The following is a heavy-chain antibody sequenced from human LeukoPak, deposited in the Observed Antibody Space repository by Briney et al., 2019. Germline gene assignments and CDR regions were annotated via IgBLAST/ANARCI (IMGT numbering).Heavy chain of an antibody. V-gene: IGHV1-18*01. CDR3: ARTERIVVVPAAISS. CDR1: GYTFTSYG. CDR2: ISAYNGNT. Sequence: ATVKVSCKASGYTFTSYGISWVRQAPGQGPEWMGWISAYNGNTNYAQKLQGRVTMTTDTSTSTAYMELRSLRSDDTAVYYCARTERIVVVPAAISSWGQGTLVTVSS. D-gene: IGHD2-2*01. J-gene: IGHJ5*02.